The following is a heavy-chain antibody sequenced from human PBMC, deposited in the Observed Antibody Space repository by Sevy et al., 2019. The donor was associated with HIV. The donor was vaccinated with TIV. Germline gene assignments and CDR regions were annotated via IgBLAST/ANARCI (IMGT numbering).Heavy chain of an antibody. Sequence: GGSLRLSCVAAGFTFSSYDMHWVRQVTGKGLEWISGVGPAGDQFYPGSEKGRFTISRENAKNSFYLQMNNLRAGDTAVYYCARSGGYSDYGMDVWGQGTTVTVSS. CDR3: ARSGGYSDYGMDV. V-gene: IGHV3-13*05. D-gene: IGHD5-12*01. CDR1: GFTFSSYD. CDR2: VGPAGDQ. J-gene: IGHJ6*02.